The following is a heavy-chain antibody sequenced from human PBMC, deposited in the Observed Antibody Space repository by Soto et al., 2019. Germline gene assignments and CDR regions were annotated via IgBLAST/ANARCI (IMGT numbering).Heavy chain of an antibody. V-gene: IGHV3-30*18. Sequence: QVQLVESGGGVVQPGRSLRLSCAASGFTFSSYGMHWVRQAPGKGLEWVAVVSYDGSNKYYADSMKGRFTISRDNSKNTLYLQMNSLRAEDTAVYYCAKDPGGQAVALDYWGQGTLVTVSS. D-gene: IGHD6-19*01. CDR1: GFTFSSYG. CDR3: AKDPGGQAVALDY. J-gene: IGHJ4*02. CDR2: VSYDGSNK.